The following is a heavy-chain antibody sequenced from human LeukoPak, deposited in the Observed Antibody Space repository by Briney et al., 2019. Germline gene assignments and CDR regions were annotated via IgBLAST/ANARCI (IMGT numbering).Heavy chain of an antibody. V-gene: IGHV3-33*01. CDR1: GFIFRRNG. CDR3: ARDLMIVYYYGMDV. J-gene: IGHJ6*02. D-gene: IGHD3-22*01. CDR2: IWYDGSKT. Sequence: HPGRSLRLSCAASGFIFRRNGMHWVRQVPGKGLEWVALIWYDGSKTYYADSVKGRFTISRDNSRNTLFLQMNSLRAEDTAVYYCARDLMIVYYYGMDVWGQGTTVTVSS.